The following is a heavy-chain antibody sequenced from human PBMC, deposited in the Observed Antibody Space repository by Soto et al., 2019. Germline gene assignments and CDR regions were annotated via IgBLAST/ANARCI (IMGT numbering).Heavy chain of an antibody. CDR3: ARRYGYYFDY. CDR2: IYYSGST. D-gene: IGHD4-17*01. J-gene: IGHJ4*02. Sequence: QVQLQESGPGLVKPTETLSLTCTDSGGSISSYYWSWIRQPPGKGLEWIGYIYYSGSTNYNPSLKSRVTISVDTSKNQLSLKLSSVTAADTAGYYCARRYGYYFDYWGQGTLVTVSS. V-gene: IGHV4-59*08. CDR1: GGSISSYY.